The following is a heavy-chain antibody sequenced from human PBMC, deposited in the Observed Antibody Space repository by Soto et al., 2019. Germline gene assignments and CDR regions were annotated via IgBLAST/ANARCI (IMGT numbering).Heavy chain of an antibody. CDR3: ALTVTADPYYYYYCLDV. D-gene: IGHD4-17*01. Sequence: QVQLVESGGGVVQPGRSLRLSCAASGFTFSSYVMHWVRQAPGKGLEWVAVISYDGSNKYYADSVKGRFTISRDNYKNTLYLQMNRLRAEDTAVYYCALTVTADPYYYYYCLDVWGKGTTVTVSS. CDR2: ISYDGSNK. CDR1: GFTFSSYV. J-gene: IGHJ6*03. V-gene: IGHV3-30*03.